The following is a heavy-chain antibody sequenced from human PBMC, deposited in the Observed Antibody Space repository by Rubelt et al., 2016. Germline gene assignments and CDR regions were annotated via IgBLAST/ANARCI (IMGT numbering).Heavy chain of an antibody. V-gene: IGHV1-2*02. CDR3: ARGNSGYDYGLDY. CDR2: INPNSGGT. Sequence: QVQLVQSGAEVKKPGASVKVSCKASGYTFTGYYMHWVRQAPGQGLEWMGWINPNSGGTNYAHKCQGRVSMTRDTFVSTAYMELSRLTSDDTAVYYCARGNSGYDYGLDYWGQGTLVTVSS. J-gene: IGHJ4*02. D-gene: IGHD5-12*01. CDR1: GYTFTGYY.